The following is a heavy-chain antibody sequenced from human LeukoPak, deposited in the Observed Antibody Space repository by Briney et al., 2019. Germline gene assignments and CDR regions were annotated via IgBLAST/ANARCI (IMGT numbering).Heavy chain of an antibody. D-gene: IGHD3-22*01. CDR3: ARSRRNYYDSSGYQGGYFDL. J-gene: IGHJ2*01. Sequence: SVKVSCKASGGTFSSYAISWVRQAPGQGLEWMGGIIPIFGTANYAQKFQGRVTINADESTSTAYMELSSLRSEDTAVYYCARSRRNYYDSSGYQGGYFDLWGRGTLVTVSS. CDR2: IIPIFGTA. CDR1: GGTFSSYA. V-gene: IGHV1-69*13.